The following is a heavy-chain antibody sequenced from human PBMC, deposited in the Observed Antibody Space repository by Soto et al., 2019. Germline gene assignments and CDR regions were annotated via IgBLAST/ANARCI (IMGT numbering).Heavy chain of an antibody. CDR2: IYYSGTT. J-gene: IGHJ4*02. CDR1: GDSITRNSYF. D-gene: IGHD3-10*01. Sequence: WVPLSLMCTVWGDSITRNSYFWAWICQHPGKGLERIGSIYYSGTTYYHPSLKSRVTLCVDRSKNQYFLKLSSGTAANTAVYYCASHISVTDIDYWGQGALVTVSS. CDR3: ASHISVTDIDY. V-gene: IGHV4-39*01.